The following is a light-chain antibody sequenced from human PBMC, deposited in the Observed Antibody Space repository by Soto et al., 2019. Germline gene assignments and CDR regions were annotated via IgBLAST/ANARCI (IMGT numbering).Light chain of an antibody. Sequence: DIQMTQSPSSVSASIGDRVTITCRASQHISTWLVWYQQKAGKAPKLLIYAASSLQSGVPSRFSGSGSGTDFTLTISSLQPDDSATYYGQQANTFPFTFGQGTRLEI. CDR1: QHISTW. CDR3: QQANTFPFT. V-gene: IGKV1-12*01. CDR2: AAS. J-gene: IGKJ2*01.